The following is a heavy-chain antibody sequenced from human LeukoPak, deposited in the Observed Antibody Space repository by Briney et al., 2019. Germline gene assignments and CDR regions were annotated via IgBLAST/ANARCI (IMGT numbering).Heavy chain of an antibody. V-gene: IGHV4-4*07. D-gene: IGHD6-13*01. J-gene: IGHJ6*03. CDR2: IYTSGST. Sequence: PSETLSLTCTISGGSISTYYWSWIRQPAGKGLEWIGRIYTSGSTNYNPSLKSRVTISVGKSKKQFSLKLSSVTAADTGVYYCARSIAVGGPQFAYYYYMDVWRKGTTVTVSS. CDR3: ARSIAVGGPQFAYYYYMDV. CDR1: GGSISTYY.